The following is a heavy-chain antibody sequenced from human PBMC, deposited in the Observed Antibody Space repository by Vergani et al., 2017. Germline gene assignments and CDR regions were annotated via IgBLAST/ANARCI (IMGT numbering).Heavy chain of an antibody. Sequence: QVQLVQSGAEVKKPGASVKVSCKASGYTFTGYYMHWVRQAPGQGLEWMGWINPNSGGTNYAQKFQGRVTMTRDTSISTAYMELSRLRSDDTAVYYCARDTYDFWSAPNWFDPWGQGTLVTVSS. CDR3: ARDTYDFWSAPNWFDP. CDR1: GYTFTGYY. V-gene: IGHV1-2*02. J-gene: IGHJ5*02. D-gene: IGHD3-3*01. CDR2: INPNSGGT.